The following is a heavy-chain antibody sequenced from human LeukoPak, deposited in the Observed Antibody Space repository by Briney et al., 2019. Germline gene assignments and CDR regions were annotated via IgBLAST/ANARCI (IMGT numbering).Heavy chain of an antibody. V-gene: IGHV4-61*02. CDR1: GGSLSSGSYS. CDR3: AREYSSSSGLYYFDY. D-gene: IGHD6-6*01. J-gene: IGHJ4*02. Sequence: SETLSLTCTVSGGSLSSGSYSWSWIRRPAGKGLEWIGRIYTSGSTKYNPSLKSRVTISVDTSKNQFSLKLSSVTAADTAVYYCAREYSSSSGLYYFDYWGQGTLVTVSS. CDR2: IYTSGST.